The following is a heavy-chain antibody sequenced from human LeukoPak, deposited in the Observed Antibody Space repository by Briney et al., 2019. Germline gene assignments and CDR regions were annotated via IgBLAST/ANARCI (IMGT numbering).Heavy chain of an antibody. Sequence: SVKVSCKASGGTFSSYAISWVRQAPGQGLEWMGGIIPIYGTAKYAQKFQGRVTISTDESTSTAYMELSSLRAEDTAVYYCAGGVGGWYSYWGQGTLVTVSS. D-gene: IGHD6-19*01. CDR3: AGGVGGWYSY. CDR1: GGTFSSYA. V-gene: IGHV1-69*05. CDR2: IIPIYGTA. J-gene: IGHJ4*02.